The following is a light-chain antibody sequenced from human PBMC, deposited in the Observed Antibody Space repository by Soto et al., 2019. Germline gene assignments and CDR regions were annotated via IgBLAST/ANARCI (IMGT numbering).Light chain of an antibody. J-gene: IGLJ3*02. CDR3: SSYTSSSTWV. CDR2: EVS. CDR1: SSDVGGYNY. Sequence: QSVLTQPASVSGSPGQSITISCTGTSSDVGGYNYVSWYQQFPGKAPKVVIYEVSNRPSGVSDRFSGSKSGNTASLAISGRQAEDEADYYCSSYTSSSTWVFGGGTKLTVL. V-gene: IGLV2-14*01.